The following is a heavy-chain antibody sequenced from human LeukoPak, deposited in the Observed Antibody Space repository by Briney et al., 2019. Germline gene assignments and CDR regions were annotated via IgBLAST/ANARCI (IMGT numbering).Heavy chain of an antibody. V-gene: IGHV4-59*01. D-gene: IGHD6-13*01. J-gene: IGHJ3*02. Sequence: SETLSLTCTVSGGSISSYYWSWIRQPPGKGLEWIGYIYYSGSTNYNPSLKSRVTISVDTSKNQFSLKLSSVTAADTAVYYCARAPSIAAAGMKSPDYAFDIWGQGTMVAVSS. CDR3: ARAPSIAAAGMKSPDYAFDI. CDR1: GGSISSYY. CDR2: IYYSGST.